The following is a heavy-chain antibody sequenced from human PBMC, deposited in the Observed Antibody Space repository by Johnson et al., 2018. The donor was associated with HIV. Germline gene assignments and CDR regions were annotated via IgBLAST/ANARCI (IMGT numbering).Heavy chain of an antibody. V-gene: IGHV3-9*01. CDR2: ISWNSGRL. D-gene: IGHD5-18*01. J-gene: IGHJ3*02. Sequence: VQLVESGGGLVQPGRSLKLSCAASGFTFDDYAMHWVRQVPGKGLECVSGISWNSGRLGYADFVKGRFTISRDNAKNSLYLQMNSLRPEDTGFYYCARDIASGYTNGGTLDMWGRGTMVTVSS. CDR3: ARDIASGYTNGGTLDM. CDR1: GFTFDDYA.